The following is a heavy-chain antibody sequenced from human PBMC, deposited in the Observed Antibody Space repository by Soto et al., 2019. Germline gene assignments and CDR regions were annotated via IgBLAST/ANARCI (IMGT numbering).Heavy chain of an antibody. V-gene: IGHV4-4*02. Sequence: QVQLQESGPGLVKPSGTLSLTCAVSRGSISSSYWWSWVRQPPGKGLEWIGEIFHSGTTHYNSSLKSRVTISIDKSKDQFSLNLSSVTAADTAIYYCARVAVRGVSIACWFDSWGQGTLVTVSS. J-gene: IGHJ5*01. CDR1: RGSISSSYW. CDR2: IFHSGTT. CDR3: ARVAVRGVSIACWFDS. D-gene: IGHD3-10*01.